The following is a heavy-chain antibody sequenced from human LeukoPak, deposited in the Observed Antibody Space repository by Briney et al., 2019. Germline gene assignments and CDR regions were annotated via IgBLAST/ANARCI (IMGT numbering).Heavy chain of an antibody. D-gene: IGHD3-22*01. CDR2: IYYSGST. CDR3: AQTPGGGYYYGRDY. J-gene: IGHJ4*02. Sequence: TLSLTCTVSGGSISSGGYYWSWIRQHPGTGLEWIGYIYYSGSTYYNPSLKSRVTISVDTSKNQFSLKLSSVTAADTAVYYCAQTPGGGYYYGRDYWGQGTLVTVSS. V-gene: IGHV4-31*03. CDR1: GGSISSGGYY.